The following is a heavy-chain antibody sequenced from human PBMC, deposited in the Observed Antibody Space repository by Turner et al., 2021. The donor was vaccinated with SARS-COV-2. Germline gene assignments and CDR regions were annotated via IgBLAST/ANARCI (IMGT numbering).Heavy chain of an antibody. Sequence: EVQLVESGGGLVQPGTSLRLSCAVSGFTFDDYAMHWVRQAPGKGLEWVAGISWNSGRISYADSVKGRFTISRDDAKYSLYLQMNNLRAEDTALYYCAKDIDTAYESLFYHGMDVWGQGTTVTVSS. CDR2: ISWNSGRI. D-gene: IGHD5-12*01. V-gene: IGHV3-9*01. J-gene: IGHJ6*02. CDR1: GFTFDDYA. CDR3: AKDIDTAYESLFYHGMDV.